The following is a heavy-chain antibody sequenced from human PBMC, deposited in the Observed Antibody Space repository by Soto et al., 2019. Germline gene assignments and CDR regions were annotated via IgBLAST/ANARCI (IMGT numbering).Heavy chain of an antibody. CDR1: GFTFSSYW. Sequence: EVQLVESGGGLVQPGGSLRLSCAASGFTFSSYWMHWVRQAPGKGLVWVSRINSDGSSTSYADSVKGRFTISRDNAKNTLYLQMNSLSADATAVYYCAREGDSIAAPFAYWGQGTLVTVSS. CDR3: AREGDSIAAPFAY. D-gene: IGHD6-6*01. J-gene: IGHJ4*02. CDR2: INSDGSST. V-gene: IGHV3-74*01.